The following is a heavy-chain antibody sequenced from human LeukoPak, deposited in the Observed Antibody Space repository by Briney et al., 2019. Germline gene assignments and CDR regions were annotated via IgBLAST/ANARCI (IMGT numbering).Heavy chain of an antibody. CDR1: GFTFSSYS. Sequence: GGSLRLSCAASGFTFSSYSMNWVRQAPGKGLEWVSSISSSSSCIYYADSVKGRFTISRDNAKNSLYLQMNSLRAEDTAVYYCARDGHYYDSSGYAYWGQGTLVTVSS. V-gene: IGHV3-21*01. CDR2: ISSSSSCI. D-gene: IGHD3-22*01. CDR3: ARDGHYYDSSGYAY. J-gene: IGHJ4*02.